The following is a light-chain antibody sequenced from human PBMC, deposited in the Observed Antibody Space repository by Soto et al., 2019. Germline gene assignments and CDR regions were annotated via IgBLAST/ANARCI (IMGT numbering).Light chain of an antibody. CDR3: QQRKNWWT. CDR1: QSVSSY. J-gene: IGKJ1*01. Sequence: EIVLTQSPATLSLSPGERTTLSCSASQSVSSYLAWYQQKPRQAPRPLIYDPSNRATGIPARFSGSGSGTDFTLTISSLEPEDFAVYYCQQRKNWWTFGQGTKVEIK. V-gene: IGKV3-11*01. CDR2: DPS.